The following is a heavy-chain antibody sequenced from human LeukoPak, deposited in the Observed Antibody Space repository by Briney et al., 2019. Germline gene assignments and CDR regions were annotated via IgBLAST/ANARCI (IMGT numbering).Heavy chain of an antibody. Sequence: ASVKVSCKASGGTFSSYAISWVRQAPGQGLEWMGGIIPIFGTANYAQKFQGRVTIIADESTSTAYMELSSLRSEDTAVYYCARAIYDSSGYYYNPLDAFDIWGQGTMVTVSS. CDR1: GGTFSSYA. V-gene: IGHV1-69*13. J-gene: IGHJ3*02. D-gene: IGHD3-22*01. CDR2: IIPIFGTA. CDR3: ARAIYDSSGYYYNPLDAFDI.